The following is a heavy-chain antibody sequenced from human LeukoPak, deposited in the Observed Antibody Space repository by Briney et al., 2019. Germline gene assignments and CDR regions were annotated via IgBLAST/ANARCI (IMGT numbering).Heavy chain of an antibody. J-gene: IGHJ6*02. D-gene: IGHD2-15*01. Sequence: GRSLRLSCAASGFTFSSYAMHWVRQAPGKGLEWVAVISYDGSNKYYADSVKGRFTISRDNSKNTLYLQMNSLRAEDTAVYYCARDSREYCSGGSCYSLDYYYYGMDVWGQGTTVTVSS. CDR1: GFTFSSYA. V-gene: IGHV3-30-3*01. CDR2: ISYDGSNK. CDR3: ARDSREYCSGGSCYSLDYYYYGMDV.